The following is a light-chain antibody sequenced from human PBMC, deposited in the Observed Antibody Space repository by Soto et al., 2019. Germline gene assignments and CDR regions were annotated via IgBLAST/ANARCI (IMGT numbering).Light chain of an antibody. Sequence: QSALTQPASVSGSPGQSITISCTETSSDVGGYNYVSWYQQHPGKAPKLMIYDVSYRPSGVSSRFSGSKSGDTASLTISGLQAEDEADYYCSSYTSRRVLFGGETKLTVL. CDR2: DVS. CDR1: SSDVGGYNY. CDR3: SSYTSRRVL. V-gene: IGLV2-14*01. J-gene: IGLJ2*01.